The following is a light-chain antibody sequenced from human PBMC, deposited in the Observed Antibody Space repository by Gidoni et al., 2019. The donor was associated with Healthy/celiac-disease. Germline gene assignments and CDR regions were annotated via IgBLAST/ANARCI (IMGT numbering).Light chain of an antibody. CDR3: QQSYSTPPT. CDR2: AAS. Sequence: DIQITQSPSSLSASVGDRVTITCRASQSISSYLNWYQQKPGKAPKLLIYAASSLQSGVPSRFSGSGSGTDFTLTISSLQPEDFATYYCQQSYSTPPTFGQGPKVEIK. V-gene: IGKV1-39*01. CDR1: QSISSY. J-gene: IGKJ1*01.